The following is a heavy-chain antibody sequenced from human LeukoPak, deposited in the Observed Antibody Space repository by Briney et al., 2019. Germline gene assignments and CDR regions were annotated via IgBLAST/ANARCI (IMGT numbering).Heavy chain of an antibody. CDR1: GGSISTSSYY. CDR3: ASGTRFGELRFDY. V-gene: IGHV4-39*01. D-gene: IGHD3-10*01. J-gene: IGHJ4*02. Sequence: SETLSLTCTVSGGSISTSSYYWGWIRQPPGKGLEWIGSIYYTGSTYYNPSLNSRVTVSVDTSKNQFSLKLSSVTAADTAVYYCASGTRFGELRFDYWGQGTLVTVSS. CDR2: IYYTGST.